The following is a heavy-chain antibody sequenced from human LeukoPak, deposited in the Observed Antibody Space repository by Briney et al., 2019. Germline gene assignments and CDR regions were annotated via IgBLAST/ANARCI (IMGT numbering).Heavy chain of an antibody. J-gene: IGHJ4*02. D-gene: IGHD6-13*01. V-gene: IGHV4-34*01. CDR2: IHHSGST. CDR3: ARGSSLAAAGTGYSFDY. CDR1: GGSFSGDY. Sequence: SETLSLTCAVYGGSFSGDYWSWLRQPPGKGLEWLGEIHHSGSTNYNPSLKSRVTISVDTSKNQFSLKLTSVTAADTAVYYCARGSSLAAAGTGYSFDYWGQGTQVTVSS.